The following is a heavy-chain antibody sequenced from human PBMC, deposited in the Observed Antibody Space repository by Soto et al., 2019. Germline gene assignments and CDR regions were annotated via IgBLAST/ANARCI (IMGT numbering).Heavy chain of an antibody. V-gene: IGHV4-59*01. CDR1: GDSISASS. CDR2: IHYNGNT. J-gene: IGHJ4*02. D-gene: IGHD5-12*01. CDR3: AREGNLGRWLQPLDF. Sequence: QVQLQVSAPGLVKPSETLSLTCTVSGDSISASSWSWVRQPPGKGLEWIGNIHYNGNTKYNPSLKGRVTMSVDTSKNQFSLKLISVTAADTAKYFCAREGNLGRWLQPLDFWGQGTLVTVSS.